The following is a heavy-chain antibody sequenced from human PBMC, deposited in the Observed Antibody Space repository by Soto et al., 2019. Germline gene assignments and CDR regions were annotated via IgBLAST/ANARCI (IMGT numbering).Heavy chain of an antibody. Sequence: QVQLQESGPGLVEPSQTVSLTCTVSGGSIFGGDYYWSWIRQSPGKGLQWVGSIYYSGSTYYNPSLKSRVTISVDTSKNHFSLKLSSVTAADTAVYYCARDVDSTILKPNDAFGIWGQGTMVTVSS. CDR2: IYYSGST. D-gene: IGHD2-2*02. CDR1: GGSIFGGDYY. V-gene: IGHV4-30-4*01. J-gene: IGHJ3*02. CDR3: ARDVDSTILKPNDAFGI.